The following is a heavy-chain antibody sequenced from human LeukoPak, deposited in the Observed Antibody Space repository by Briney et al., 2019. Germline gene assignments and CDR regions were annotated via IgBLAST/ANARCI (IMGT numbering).Heavy chain of an antibody. J-gene: IGHJ4*02. CDR3: AKYDTLGATSDGAFDY. D-gene: IGHD1-26*01. CDR2: ISYDGSNK. CDR1: GFTFSSYG. V-gene: IGHV3-30*18. Sequence: PGGSLRLSCAASGFTFSSYGIHWVRQAPGKGLEWVEVISYDGSNKYYADSVKGRFTISRDNSKNTLYLQMNSLRAEDTAVYYCAKYDTLGATSDGAFDYRGQGTLVTVSS.